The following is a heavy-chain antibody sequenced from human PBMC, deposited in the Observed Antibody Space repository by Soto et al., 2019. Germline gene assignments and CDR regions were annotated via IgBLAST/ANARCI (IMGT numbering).Heavy chain of an antibody. CDR1: GFTFTSYG. J-gene: IGHJ4*02. V-gene: IGHV3-30*03. D-gene: IGHD5-18*01. Sequence: QAHLVESGGGVVQPGWSLRLSCAASGFTFTSYGMHWVRQAPGTRLEWVAVISYDGGLQHYADSVKGRFTISRDNSKNMVLLQMNSLRAEDTAVYYCVSDRGYGHASVPYSWGQGTLVSVSS. CDR2: ISYDGGLQ. CDR3: VSDRGYGHASVPYS.